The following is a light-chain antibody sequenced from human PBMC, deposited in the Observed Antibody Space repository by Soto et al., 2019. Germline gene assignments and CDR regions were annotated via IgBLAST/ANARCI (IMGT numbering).Light chain of an antibody. CDR1: QTVNNNY. J-gene: IGKJ1*01. V-gene: IGKV3-20*01. CDR3: HQYGRSSWT. CDR2: RAS. Sequence: EIVLTQSPGTLSLSPGERATLSCRASQTVNNNYVAWYQQKPGQAPRLLIFRASNKATGIPDRFSGSGSGTEFILTISELEPEDSGIYHCHQYGRSSWTFGQGTKVDIK.